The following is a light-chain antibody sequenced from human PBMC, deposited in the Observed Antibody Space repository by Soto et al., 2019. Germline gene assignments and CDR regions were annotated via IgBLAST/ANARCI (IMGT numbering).Light chain of an antibody. Sequence: QSVLTQPPSVSAAPGQKVTIACSGSSSNLGNNYVSWYQQLPGTAPKLLFYENNKRPTGIPDRFAGSKSGTSATLGNPGRQTGDEADYYCGTWDSSLSAGIFGGGTKLTVL. CDR3: GTWDSSLSAGI. CDR1: SSNLGNNY. J-gene: IGLJ2*01. CDR2: ENN. V-gene: IGLV1-51*02.